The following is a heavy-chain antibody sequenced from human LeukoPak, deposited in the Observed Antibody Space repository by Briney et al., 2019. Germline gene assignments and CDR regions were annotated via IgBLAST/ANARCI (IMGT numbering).Heavy chain of an antibody. D-gene: IGHD1-7*01. Sequence: PGGSLRLSCAASGFTFSSYWMSWVRQAPGKGLEWVANIKQDGSEKYYVDSVKGRFTISRDNAKNSLYLQMNSLRAEDTAVYYRARGRGNYPFGYWGQGTLVTVSS. CDR2: IKQDGSEK. CDR3: ARGRGNYPFGY. J-gene: IGHJ4*02. CDR1: GFTFSSYW. V-gene: IGHV3-7*01.